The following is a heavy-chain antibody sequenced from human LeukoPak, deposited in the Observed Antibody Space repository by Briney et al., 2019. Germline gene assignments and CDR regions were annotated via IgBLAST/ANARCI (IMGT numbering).Heavy chain of an antibody. CDR1: AFTFSSYA. J-gene: IGHJ4*02. Sequence: GGSLRLSCAASAFTFSSYAMSWVRQAPGKGLEWVSAISGSGGSTYYADSVKGRFTISRDNSKNTLYLQMNSLRAEDTAVYYCAKRRRGIAAAGTAFDYWGQGTLVTVSS. V-gene: IGHV3-23*01. CDR2: ISGSGGST. CDR3: AKRRRGIAAAGTAFDY. D-gene: IGHD6-13*01.